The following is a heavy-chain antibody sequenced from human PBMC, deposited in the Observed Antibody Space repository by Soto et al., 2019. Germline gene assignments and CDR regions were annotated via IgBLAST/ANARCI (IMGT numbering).Heavy chain of an antibody. Sequence: SETLSLTCTVSGGSISSGGYYLSWIRQHPGKGLEWIGYIYYSWSTYYNPSLKSRVTISVDTSKNQFSLKLSSVTAADTAVYYCARTRQYYDILTGASYYLDYWGQGTLVTVSS. CDR1: GGSISSGGYY. J-gene: IGHJ4*02. V-gene: IGHV4-31*03. CDR3: ARTRQYYDILTGASYYLDY. D-gene: IGHD3-9*01. CDR2: IYYSWST.